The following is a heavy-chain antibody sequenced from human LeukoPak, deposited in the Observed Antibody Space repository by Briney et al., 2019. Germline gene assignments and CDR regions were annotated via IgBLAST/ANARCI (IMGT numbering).Heavy chain of an antibody. V-gene: IGHV3-15*01. J-gene: IGHJ6*04. CDR2: IKSKTDGGTT. CDR1: GFTFSTAW. D-gene: IGHD3-9*01. CDR3: TRINYDISTGYDDYYGMDV. Sequence: PGGSLRLSCAASGFTFSTAWMSWVRQAPGKGLEWVGRIKSKTDGGTTDYAAPVKGRFTISRDDSKNTLYLQMNSLKTEDTAVYYCTRINYDISTGYDDYYGMDVWGKGTTVTVSS.